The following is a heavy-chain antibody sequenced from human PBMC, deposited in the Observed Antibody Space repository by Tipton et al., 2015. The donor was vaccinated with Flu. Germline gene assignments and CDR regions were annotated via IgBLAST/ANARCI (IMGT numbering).Heavy chain of an antibody. J-gene: IGHJ4*02. CDR1: GFSFSTYA. Sequence: QLVQSGGGVVQPGRSLRLSCAASGFSFSTYAMSWVRQAPGKGLEWVSTVGDGGLSTNYADSVKGRFTISRDNSKNTLFLQMNSLRAEDTAVYFCAKGQGGVSVIRGGGAVDYWGQGTLVTVSS. CDR2: VGDGGLST. CDR3: AKGQGGVSVIRGGGAVDY. V-gene: IGHV3-23*04. D-gene: IGHD2-21*01.